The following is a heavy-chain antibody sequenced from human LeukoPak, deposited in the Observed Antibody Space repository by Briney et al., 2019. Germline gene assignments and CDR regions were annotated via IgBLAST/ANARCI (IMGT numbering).Heavy chain of an antibody. J-gene: IGHJ3*02. Sequence: PSETLSLTCTVSGDSVSSNIYYWGWLRQPPGKGLEWIGSFYYSGSTYYNPSLKSRVTISVDTSKNQFSLKLTSVTAADTAVYYCARDPRLDAFDIWGQGTMVTVSS. CDR2: FYYSGST. CDR1: GDSVSSNIYY. D-gene: IGHD2-21*02. CDR3: ARDPRLDAFDI. V-gene: IGHV4-39*07.